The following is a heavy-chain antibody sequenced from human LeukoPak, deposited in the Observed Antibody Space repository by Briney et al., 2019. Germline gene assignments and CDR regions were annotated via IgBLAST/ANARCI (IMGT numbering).Heavy chain of an antibody. CDR1: GYIFTAYW. D-gene: IGHD3-10*01. CDR3: ARLRGGELSKYYFDY. CDR2: ISPGDSDT. V-gene: IGHV5-51*01. Sequence: GVSLKISCQGSGYIFTAYWIAWVRQMPGKGLEWMGIISPGDSDTRHSPSFQGQVTMSADKSISTAYLQWSSLKASDTAMYYCARLRGGELSKYYFDYWGQGTLVTVSS. J-gene: IGHJ4*02.